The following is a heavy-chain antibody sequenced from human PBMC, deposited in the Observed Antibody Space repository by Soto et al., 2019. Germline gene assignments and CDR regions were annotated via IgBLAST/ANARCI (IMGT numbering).Heavy chain of an antibody. J-gene: IGHJ6*02. Sequence: SXKISFKASGYTXSSYGIGWVRQAPGQGLEWMGWIIAYNGNTNYAQKLQGRVTITTYTSTRTAYIELRSLRSYDTSVYYCARVRWLVPRGYGMDVWGQGTTATVSS. CDR3: ARVRWLVPRGYGMDV. V-gene: IGHV1-18*01. D-gene: IGHD6-19*01. CDR2: IIAYNGNT. CDR1: GYTXSSYG.